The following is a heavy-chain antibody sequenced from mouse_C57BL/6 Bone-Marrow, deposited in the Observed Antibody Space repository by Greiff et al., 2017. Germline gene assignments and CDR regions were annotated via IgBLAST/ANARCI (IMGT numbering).Heavy chain of an antibody. CDR1: GYTFTSYW. CDR3: ARFSRDSFDY. Sequence: QVHVKQPGAELVKPGASVKVSCKASGYTFTSYWMHWVKQRPGQGLEWIGRIHPSDSDTNYNQKFKGKATLTVDKSSSTAYMQLSSLTSEDSAVYYCARFSRDSFDYWGQGTTLTVSS. CDR2: IHPSDSDT. V-gene: IGHV1-74*01. J-gene: IGHJ2*01.